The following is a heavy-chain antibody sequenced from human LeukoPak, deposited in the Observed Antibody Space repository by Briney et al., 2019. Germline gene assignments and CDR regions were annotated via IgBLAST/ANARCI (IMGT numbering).Heavy chain of an antibody. Sequence: PGGSLRLSCAASGFTFSNYALNWVRQAPGKGLEWVSGISGSGGSTYYADSVKGRFTISRDNSKNTLYLQMNSLRAEDTAVYYCAKYPRITGTTSVPRAPDYWGQGTLVTVSS. CDR1: GFTFSNYA. CDR2: ISGSGGST. J-gene: IGHJ4*02. V-gene: IGHV3-23*01. D-gene: IGHD1-7*01. CDR3: AKYPRITGTTSVPRAPDY.